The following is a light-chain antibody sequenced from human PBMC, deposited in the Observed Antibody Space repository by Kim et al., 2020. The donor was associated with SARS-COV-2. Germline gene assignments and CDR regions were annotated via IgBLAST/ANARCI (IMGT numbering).Light chain of an antibody. CDR1: STDFITYNY. J-gene: IGLJ1*01. CDR3: TSHANDNYV. Sequence: PGKSVTISCSGTSTDFITYNYVSWYQQHPGKAPKLIIYEITKRPSGVPDRFSGSKSGDTASLTVSGLQAEDEADYYCTSHANDNYVFGTGTKVTVL. V-gene: IGLV2-8*01. CDR2: EIT.